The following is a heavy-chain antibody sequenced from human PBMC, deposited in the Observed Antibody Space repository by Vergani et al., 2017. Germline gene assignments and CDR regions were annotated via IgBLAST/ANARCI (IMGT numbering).Heavy chain of an antibody. V-gene: IGHV1-2*02. CDR3: ARVKAATWPQSKYYFDY. J-gene: IGHJ4*02. Sequence: QVQLVQSGAEVKKPGASVKVSCKASGYTFTGYYMHWVRQAPGQGLEWMGWINPNSGGTNYAQKFQGRVTITADESTSTAYMELSSLRSEDTAVYYCARVKAATWPQSKYYFDYWGQGTLVTVSS. CDR1: GYTFTGYY. CDR2: INPNSGGT. D-gene: IGHD2-15*01.